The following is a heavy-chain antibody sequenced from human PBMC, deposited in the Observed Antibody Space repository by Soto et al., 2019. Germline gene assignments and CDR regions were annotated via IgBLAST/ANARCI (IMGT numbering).Heavy chain of an antibody. CDR2: ISAYNGNT. J-gene: IGHJ5*02. Sequence: QVQLVQSGAEVKKPGASVKVSCKASGYTFTSYGISWVRQAPGQGLEWMGRISAYNGNTNYAQKLQGRVTMTTDTYTRTACIDMMSPRSDDTAAYYCASAGGALGHWFDPWGQGTLVTVSS. CDR1: GYTFTSYG. CDR3: ASAGGALGHWFDP. D-gene: IGHD3-16*01. V-gene: IGHV1-18*01.